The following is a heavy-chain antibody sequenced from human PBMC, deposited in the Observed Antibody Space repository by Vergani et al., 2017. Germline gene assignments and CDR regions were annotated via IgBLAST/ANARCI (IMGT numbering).Heavy chain of an antibody. J-gene: IGHJ5*02. CDR3: TRHWAVVAANNWFDP. CDR2: INHSGST. CDR1: GGSFSGYY. Sequence: QVQLQQWGAGLLKPSETLSLTCAVYGGSFSGYYWSWIRQPPGKGLEWIGEINHSGSTNYNPSLKSRVTISVDTSKNQFSLELNSVTAADTAVYYCTRHWAVVAANNWFDPGGQGTLVTVSS. D-gene: IGHD2-15*01. V-gene: IGHV4-34*01.